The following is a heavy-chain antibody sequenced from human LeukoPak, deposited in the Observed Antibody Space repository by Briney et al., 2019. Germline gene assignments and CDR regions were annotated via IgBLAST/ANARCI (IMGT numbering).Heavy chain of an antibody. Sequence: SETLSLTCTVSGGSIRSTSYYWGWIRQPPGKGLEWLGSIYHSGSTYYNPSLKSRVTISVDTSKNQFSLKLRSVTAADTAIYYCARRGPWSGGYYFMDVWGRGTTVTVSS. CDR3: ARRGPWSGGYYFMDV. D-gene: IGHD1-26*01. J-gene: IGHJ6*03. CDR2: IYHSGST. V-gene: IGHV4-39*01. CDR1: GGSIRSTSYY.